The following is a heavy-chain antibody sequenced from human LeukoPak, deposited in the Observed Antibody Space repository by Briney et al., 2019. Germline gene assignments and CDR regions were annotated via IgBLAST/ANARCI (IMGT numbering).Heavy chain of an antibody. CDR1: GYTFTSYY. V-gene: IGHV1-46*01. J-gene: IGHJ5*02. Sequence: ASVKVSCKASGYTFTSYYMQWVRQAPGQGLEWMGIINPSGGSTSYAQKFQGRVTMTRDTSTITVYMELSSLRSEDTAVYYCARAGITIFGVEDNWFDPWGQGTLVTVSS. CDR3: ARAGITIFGVEDNWFDP. CDR2: INPSGGST. D-gene: IGHD3-3*01.